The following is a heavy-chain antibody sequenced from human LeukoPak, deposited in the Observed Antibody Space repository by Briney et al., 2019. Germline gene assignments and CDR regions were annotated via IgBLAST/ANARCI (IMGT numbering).Heavy chain of an antibody. V-gene: IGHV3-33*01. Sequence: GGSLRLSCAASGFTFSDYGIPWVRRAPGKGLEWVGVIWSDGSNKYYADSVKGRFTISRDNSRKTLYLQMNSLRAEDTGVYYCVRASGSFDYWGQGTLVTVSS. D-gene: IGHD3-10*01. J-gene: IGHJ4*02. CDR2: IWSDGSNK. CDR1: GFTFSDYG. CDR3: VRASGSFDY.